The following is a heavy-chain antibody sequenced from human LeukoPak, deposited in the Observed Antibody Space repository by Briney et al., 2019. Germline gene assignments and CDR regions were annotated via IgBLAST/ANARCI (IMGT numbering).Heavy chain of an antibody. Sequence: GGSLRLACAGSGFTLSSNWMHWVRQAPGKGLVWVSRFYSDGSRTNYADSVKGRFTISGDNAKNTQYLQMNSLRAEDTAVYYCARSGRGGAFDIWGQGTMVTVSS. CDR2: FYSDGSRT. V-gene: IGHV3-74*01. CDR1: GFTLSSNW. D-gene: IGHD1-26*01. CDR3: ARSGRGGAFDI. J-gene: IGHJ3*02.